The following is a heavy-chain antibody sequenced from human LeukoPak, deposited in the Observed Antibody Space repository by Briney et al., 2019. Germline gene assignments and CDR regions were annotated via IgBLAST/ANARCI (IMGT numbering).Heavy chain of an antibody. CDR2: IYTSGST. J-gene: IGHJ2*01. CDR1: GGSISSYY. D-gene: IGHD6-13*01. CDR3: ARDDRSLISFDWYFDL. Sequence: SETLSLTCTVSGGSISSYYWSWIRQPPGKGLEWIGRIYTSGSTNYNPSLKSRVTMSVDTSKNQFSLKLSSVTAADTAVYYCARDDRSLISFDWYFDLWGRGTLVTVSS. V-gene: IGHV4-4*07.